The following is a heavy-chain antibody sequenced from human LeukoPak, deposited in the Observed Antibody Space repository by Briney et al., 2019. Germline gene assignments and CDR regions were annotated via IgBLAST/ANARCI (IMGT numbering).Heavy chain of an antibody. Sequence: GGSLRLSCAASGFTFSSYAMHWVRQAPGKGLEWVAVISYDGSNKYYADSVKGRFTISRDNSKNTLYLQMNSLRAEDTAVYYCARDTGYCSSTSCPGPDFDYWGQGTLVTVSS. J-gene: IGHJ4*02. CDR1: GFTFSSYA. V-gene: IGHV3-30-3*01. CDR2: ISYDGSNK. D-gene: IGHD2-2*01. CDR3: ARDTGYCSSTSCPGPDFDY.